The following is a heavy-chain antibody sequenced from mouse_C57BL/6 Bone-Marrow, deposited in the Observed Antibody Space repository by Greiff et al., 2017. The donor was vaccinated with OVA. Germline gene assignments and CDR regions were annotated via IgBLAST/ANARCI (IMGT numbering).Heavy chain of an antibody. D-gene: IGHD2-5*01. CDR2: IYPGNSDT. Sequence: VQLQQSGTVLARPGASVKMSCKTSGYTFTSYWMHWVKQRPGPGLEWIGAIYPGNSDTSYNQKFKGKAKLTAVTSASTAYMELSSLTNEDSAVYYCTRCYYSNFYYAMDYWGQGTSVTVSS. V-gene: IGHV1-5*01. CDR1: GYTFTSYW. CDR3: TRCYYSNFYYAMDY. J-gene: IGHJ4*01.